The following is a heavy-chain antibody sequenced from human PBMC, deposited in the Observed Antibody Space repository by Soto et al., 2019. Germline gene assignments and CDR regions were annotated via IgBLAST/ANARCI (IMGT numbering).Heavy chain of an antibody. V-gene: IGHV4-59*01. CDR1: GGSISSYY. Sequence: PSETLTLTCTVSGGSISSYYWSWIRQPPGKGLESVGYIYYSGSTNYNPSLKSRVTISVDTSKNQFSLKLSSVTAADTAVYYCAGYAYYDILTGLENNWFDPWGQGTLVTVSS. CDR2: IYYSGST. J-gene: IGHJ5*02. D-gene: IGHD3-9*01. CDR3: AGYAYYDILTGLENNWFDP.